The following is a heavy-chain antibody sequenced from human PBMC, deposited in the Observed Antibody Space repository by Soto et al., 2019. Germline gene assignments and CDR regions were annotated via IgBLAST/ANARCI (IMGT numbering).Heavy chain of an antibody. Sequence: SVKVSCKASGGTFSSYTISWVRQAPGQGLEWMGRIIPILGIANYAQKFQGRVTITADKSTSTAYMELSSLRSEDTAVYYCAREGAVLGHSDDYYYMDVWGKGTTVNVSS. D-gene: IGHD2-8*01. V-gene: IGHV1-69*04. J-gene: IGHJ6*03. CDR2: IIPILGIA. CDR1: GGTFSSYT. CDR3: AREGAVLGHSDDYYYMDV.